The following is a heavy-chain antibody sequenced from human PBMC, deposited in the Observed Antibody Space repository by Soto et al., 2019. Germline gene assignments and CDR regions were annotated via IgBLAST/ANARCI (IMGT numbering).Heavy chain of an antibody. D-gene: IGHD2-2*01. Sequence: GGSLRLSCAASGFTFSSYWMHWVRQAPGKGLVWVSRINSDGSSTSYADSVKGRFTISRDNAKNTLYLQMNSLRAEDTAVYYCARDRGYCSSTSCSQFGYCGQGTLVTVSS. V-gene: IGHV3-74*01. J-gene: IGHJ4*02. CDR1: GFTFSSYW. CDR3: ARDRGYCSSTSCSQFGY. CDR2: INSDGSST.